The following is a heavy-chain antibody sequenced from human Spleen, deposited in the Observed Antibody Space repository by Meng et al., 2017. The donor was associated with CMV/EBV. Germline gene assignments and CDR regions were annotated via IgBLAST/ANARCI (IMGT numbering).Heavy chain of an antibody. CDR3: ARVGLGQEAFDI. Sequence: LSLTCAASGFTFSSYAMHWVRQAPGKGLEWVAVISYDGSNKYYADSVKGRFTISRDNSKNTLYLQMNSLRAEDTAVYYCARVGLGQEAFDIWGQGTMVTVSS. D-gene: IGHD3/OR15-3a*01. V-gene: IGHV3-30-3*01. J-gene: IGHJ3*02. CDR2: ISYDGSNK. CDR1: GFTFSSYA.